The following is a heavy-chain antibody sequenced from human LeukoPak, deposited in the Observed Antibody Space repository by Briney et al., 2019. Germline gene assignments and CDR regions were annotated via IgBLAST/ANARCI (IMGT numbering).Heavy chain of an antibody. Sequence: GSLRLSCAASGFTFSNAWMSWVRQAPGKGLEWIGRIYTSGSTNYNPSLKSRVTMSVDTSKNQFSLKLSSVTAADTAVYYCARDQRWSGYDSGWSCFDPGGQGTLVTVSS. CDR2: IYTSGST. D-gene: IGHD5-12*01. J-gene: IGHJ5*02. V-gene: IGHV4-4*07. CDR1: GFTFSNAW. CDR3: ARDQRWSGYDSGWSCFDP.